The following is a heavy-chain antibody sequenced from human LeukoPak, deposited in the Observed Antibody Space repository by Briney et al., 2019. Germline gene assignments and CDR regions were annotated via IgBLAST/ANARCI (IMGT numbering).Heavy chain of an antibody. CDR2: IYYSGST. CDR1: GGSISSYY. V-gene: IGHV4-59*01. D-gene: IGHD5-18*01. J-gene: IGHJ4*02. CDR3: ARGKLKRGYSYGYGYFDY. Sequence: SETLSLTCTVSGGSISSYYWSWIRQPPGKGLEWIGYIYYSGSTNYNPSLKSRVTISVDTPKNQFSLKLSSVTAADTAVYYCARGKLKRGYSYGYGYFDYWGQGTLVTVSS.